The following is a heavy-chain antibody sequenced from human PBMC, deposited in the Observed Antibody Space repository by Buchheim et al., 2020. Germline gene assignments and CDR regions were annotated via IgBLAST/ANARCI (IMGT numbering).Heavy chain of an antibody. V-gene: IGHV4-31*03. CDR3: ARDYLIVVVPAATTYYYYGMDV. D-gene: IGHD2-2*01. J-gene: IGHJ6*02. CDR1: GGSISSGGYY. Sequence: QVQLQESGPGLVKPSQTLSLTCTVSGGSISSGGYYWSWIRQHPGKGLEWIGYIYYSGSTYYNPSLKSRVTISVDTSKNQFSLKLRSVTAADTAVYYCARDYLIVVVPAATTYYYYGMDVWGQGTT. CDR2: IYYSGST.